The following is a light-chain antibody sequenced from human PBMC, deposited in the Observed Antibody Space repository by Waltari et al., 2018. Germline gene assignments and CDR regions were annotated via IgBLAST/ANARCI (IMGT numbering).Light chain of an antibody. CDR2: DVS. CDR1: SSDIGGYNY. Sequence: QSALTQPASVSGSPGQSITISCTGTSSDIGGYNYVSWYQQHPGKAPKLMIYDVSNRPAGVANRFSGSKSGNTASLTISVLQAEDEADYYCSSYTSSSPWVFGGGTKLTVL. CDR3: SSYTSSSPWV. V-gene: IGLV2-14*03. J-gene: IGLJ3*02.